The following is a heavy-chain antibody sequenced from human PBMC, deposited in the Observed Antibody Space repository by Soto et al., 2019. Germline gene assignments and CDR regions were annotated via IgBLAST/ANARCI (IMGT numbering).Heavy chain of an antibody. D-gene: IGHD3-10*01. V-gene: IGHV4-31*03. CDR2: IYSSGST. J-gene: IGHJ6*02. CDR1: GASFSQSGRF. Sequence: PSETLSLTCTVSGASFSQSGRFWTWIRQFPGKGLEWVGYIYSSGSTHYNPSLQSRLSLSLDTSKSQFSLNLTSVTAADTAIYYCARGTMLRGPGYYYVLVVWVQGTAVTVS. CDR3: ARGTMLRGPGYYYVLVV.